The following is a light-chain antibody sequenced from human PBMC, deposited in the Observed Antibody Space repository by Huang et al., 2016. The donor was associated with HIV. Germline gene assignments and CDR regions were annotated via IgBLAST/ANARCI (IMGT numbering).Light chain of an antibody. J-gene: IGKJ5*01. CDR2: GAS. Sequence: STRAGAPGERCTLSGRARHSVTSNLDGYQQKPGHAPRLLIHGASTRATGIPARFSGSGSGTEFTLAISSLQSEDSGVYFCQQYDNWPLTFGQGTRLEIK. CDR1: HSVTSN. CDR3: QQYDNWPLT. V-gene: IGKV3-15*01.